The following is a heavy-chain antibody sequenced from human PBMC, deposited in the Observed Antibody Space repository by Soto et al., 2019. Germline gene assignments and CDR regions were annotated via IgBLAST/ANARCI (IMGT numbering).Heavy chain of an antibody. CDR2: ISYDGSNK. CDR3: AREKGKGDYYYDSSGGSIDY. J-gene: IGHJ4*02. D-gene: IGHD3-22*01. Sequence: PXVSLELSCAACGLTFSSYAMHWVRQAPGKGLEWVAVISYDGSNKYYADSVKGRFTISRDNSKNTLYLQMNSLRAEDTAVYYCAREKGKGDYYYDSSGGSIDYWGQGTLVTVSS. CDR1: GLTFSSYA. V-gene: IGHV3-30-3*01.